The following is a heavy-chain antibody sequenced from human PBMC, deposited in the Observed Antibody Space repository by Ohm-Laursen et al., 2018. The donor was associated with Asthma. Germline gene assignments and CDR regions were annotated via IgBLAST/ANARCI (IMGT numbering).Heavy chain of an antibody. V-gene: IGHV3-53*01. CDR3: AKELRVGARSEAAFDI. CDR1: GFTVGSDY. CDR2: IYSGGTT. D-gene: IGHD1-26*01. Sequence: SLRLSCSASGFTVGSDYMTWVRQAPGKGLEWVSAIYSGGTTYYADSVRGRFTISRDNSKNTLYLQMNSLRAEDTAVYYCAKELRVGARSEAAFDIWGQGTMVTVSS. J-gene: IGHJ3*02.